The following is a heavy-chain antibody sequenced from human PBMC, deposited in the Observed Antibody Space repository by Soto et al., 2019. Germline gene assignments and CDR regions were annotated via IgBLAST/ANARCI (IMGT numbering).Heavy chain of an antibody. CDR3: ARDRRLHWNDAFDI. D-gene: IGHD1-1*01. J-gene: IGHJ3*02. CDR1: GGSISSYY. CDR2: IYYSGST. Sequence: SETLSLTCTVSGGSISSYYWSWIRQPPGKGLEWIGYIYYSGSTNYNPSLKSRVTISVDTSKNQFSLKRSSVTAADTAVYYCARDRRLHWNDAFDIWGQGTMVTVSS. V-gene: IGHV4-59*01.